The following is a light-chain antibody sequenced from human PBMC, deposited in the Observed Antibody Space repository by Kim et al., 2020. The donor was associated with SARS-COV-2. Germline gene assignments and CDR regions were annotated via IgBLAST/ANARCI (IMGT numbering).Light chain of an antibody. CDR1: KLGDKY. CDR2: QDS. J-gene: IGLJ1*01. Sequence: SYELTQPPSVSVSPGQTASITCSGDKLGDKYACWYQQKPGQSPVLVIYQDSKRPSGIPERFSGSNSGNTATLNISETQAMDEADYYCPARDSSTYVFGTG. V-gene: IGLV3-1*01. CDR3: PARDSSTYV.